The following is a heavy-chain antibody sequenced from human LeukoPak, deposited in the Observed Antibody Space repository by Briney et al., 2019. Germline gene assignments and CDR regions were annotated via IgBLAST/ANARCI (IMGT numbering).Heavy chain of an antibody. CDR3: ARGPNGHFDY. CDR2: IYYSGST. CDR1: GGSMSSSY. J-gene: IGHJ4*02. D-gene: IGHD2-8*01. V-gene: IGHV4-59*01. Sequence: SETLSLTCTVSGGSMSSSYWSWIRQPPGKGLEWIGYIYYSGSTSYNPSLKSRVTISLDTSKNQFSLKLSSVTAADTAVYYCARGPNGHFDYWGQGTLVTVSS.